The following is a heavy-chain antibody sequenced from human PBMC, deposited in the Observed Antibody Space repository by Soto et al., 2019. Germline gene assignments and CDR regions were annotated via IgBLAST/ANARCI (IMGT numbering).Heavy chain of an antibody. CDR3: AKFYSSGSYLYDY. J-gene: IGHJ4*02. D-gene: IGHD6-19*01. V-gene: IGHV3-23*01. Sequence: GGSLRLSCAASGFTFSSYAMSWVRQAPGKGLEWVSVISGSGGTTGYADSVKGRFTISRDNSKTTLYLQMNGLRAEDTAVYYCAKFYSSGSYLYDYWGQGTLVTVSS. CDR2: ISGSGGTT. CDR1: GFTFSSYA.